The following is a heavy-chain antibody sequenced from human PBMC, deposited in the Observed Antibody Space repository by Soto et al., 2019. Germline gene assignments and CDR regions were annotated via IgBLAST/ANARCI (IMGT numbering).Heavy chain of an antibody. CDR3: AKDRSARYRSGLYFDL. J-gene: IGHJ4*02. CDR2: IAIASFDS. D-gene: IGHD6-6*01. V-gene: IGHV3-23*01. CDR1: GFTFGTVA. Sequence: EVQLLESGGGLVQPGGSLRLSCVASGFTFGTVAMTWVRQAPGKGLEWVSSIAIASFDSYYAPSVKGRFTTSRDDSKKTLYLQMQSLRADDTAVYYCAKDRSARYRSGLYFDLWGPGSVVTVSS.